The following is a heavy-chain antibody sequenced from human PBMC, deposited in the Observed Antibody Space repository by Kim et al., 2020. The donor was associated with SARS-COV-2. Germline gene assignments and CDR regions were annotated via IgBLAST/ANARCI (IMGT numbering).Heavy chain of an antibody. CDR3: ARGLPEWGQEGIFDY. D-gene: IGHD1-26*01. Sequence: SETLSLTCTVSGGSISSGGYYWSWIRQHPGKGLEWIGYIYYSGSTYYNPSLKSRVTISVDTSKNQFSLKLSSVTAADTAVYYCARGLPEWGQEGIFDYWGQGTLVTVSS. J-gene: IGHJ4*02. CDR1: GGSISSGGYY. V-gene: IGHV4-31*03. CDR2: IYYSGST.